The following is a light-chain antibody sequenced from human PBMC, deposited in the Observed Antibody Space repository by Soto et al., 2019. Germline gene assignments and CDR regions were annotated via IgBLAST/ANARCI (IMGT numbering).Light chain of an antibody. Sequence: IQLTQSPSSLSASVGDRVTITCRSSQAIGSYLAWYQQKPGKAPSLLIYGASTLQTGISSRFSGSGSGTDFSLTISXLQPXDXXXXXCQQVNSYPVVTFGGETKVEVK. CDR1: QAIGSY. CDR3: QQVNSYPVVT. CDR2: GAS. J-gene: IGKJ4*01. V-gene: IGKV1-9*01.